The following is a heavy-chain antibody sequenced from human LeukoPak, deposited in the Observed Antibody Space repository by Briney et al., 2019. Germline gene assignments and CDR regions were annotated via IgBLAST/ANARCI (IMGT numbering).Heavy chain of an antibody. V-gene: IGHV1-2*06. CDR1: GYTFTGYY. J-gene: IGHJ4*02. Sequence: GASVKVSCKASGYTFTGYYMHWVRQAPGQGLEWMGRINPNSGGTNYAQKFQGRVTMTRDTSISTAYMELSRLRSDDTAVYYCARVGSAYYYDSSGYYGCWGQGTLVTVSS. D-gene: IGHD3-22*01. CDR2: INPNSGGT. CDR3: ARVGSAYYYDSSGYYGC.